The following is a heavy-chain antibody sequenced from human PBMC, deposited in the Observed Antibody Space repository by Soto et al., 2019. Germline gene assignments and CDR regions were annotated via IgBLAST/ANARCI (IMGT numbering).Heavy chain of an antibody. CDR2: INSDGSST. CDR1: GFTFSSYW. V-gene: IGHV3-74*01. D-gene: IGHD5-18*01. J-gene: IGHJ5*02. CDR3: ARDGARGYSYGFPSDNWFDP. Sequence: GGSLRLSCAASGFTFSSYWMHWVRQAPGKGLVWVSRINSDGSSTSYADSVKGRFTISRDNAKNTLYLQMNSLRAEDTAVYYCARDGARGYSYGFPSDNWFDPWGQGTLVTASS.